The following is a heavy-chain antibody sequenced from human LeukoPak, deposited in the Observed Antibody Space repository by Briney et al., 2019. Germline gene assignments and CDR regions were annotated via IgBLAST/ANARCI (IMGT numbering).Heavy chain of an antibody. CDR1: GFTFSSYA. Sequence: PGGSLRLSCAASGFTFSSYAMSWVRQAPGKGLEWVSAISGSGGSTYYADSVKGRFTISRDNSKNTLYLQMNRLRAEDTAVYYCAKDREYSSGWYGGRGDRFDYWGQGTLVTVSS. D-gene: IGHD6-19*01. CDR2: ISGSGGST. J-gene: IGHJ4*02. V-gene: IGHV3-23*01. CDR3: AKDREYSSGWYGGRGDRFDY.